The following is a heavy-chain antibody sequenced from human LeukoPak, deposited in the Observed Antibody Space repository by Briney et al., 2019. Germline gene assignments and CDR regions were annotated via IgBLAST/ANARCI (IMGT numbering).Heavy chain of an antibody. J-gene: IGHJ5*02. D-gene: IGHD1-26*01. CDR1: GFTFSSYW. V-gene: IGHV3-74*01. Sequence: GGSLRLSCAASGFTFSSYWMHWVRQAPGKGLVWVSRINSDGSSTSYADSVKGRFTISRDNAKNTLYLQMNSLRAEDTAVYYCAREIVGARGWFDPWGQGTLVTVSS. CDR3: AREIVGARGWFDP. CDR2: INSDGSST.